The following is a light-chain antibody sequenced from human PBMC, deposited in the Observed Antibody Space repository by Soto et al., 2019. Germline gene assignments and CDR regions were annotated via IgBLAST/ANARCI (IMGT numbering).Light chain of an antibody. CDR3: QQYGNSPIT. J-gene: IGKJ5*01. V-gene: IGKV3-20*01. CDR1: ESVTDY. Sequence: EIVLTQSPGTLSLPPGERATLSCRASESVTDYLAWYQQKPGQAPRLLVYDVSNRATGIPARFSGGGSGTDFTLTISRLEPEDFAVYYCQQYGNSPITFGQGTRLEIK. CDR2: DVS.